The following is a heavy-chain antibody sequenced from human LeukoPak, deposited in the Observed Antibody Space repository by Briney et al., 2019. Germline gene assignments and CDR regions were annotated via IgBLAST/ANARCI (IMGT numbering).Heavy chain of an antibody. Sequence: GGSLRLSCAASGFTFSSYSMNWVRQAPGKGLEWVSSISSSSSYIYYADSVKGRFTISRDNAKNSLYLQMHSLRAEDTAVYYCARRPEDYGDYFFDIWGRGTMVIVSS. CDR3: ARRPEDYGDYFFDI. J-gene: IGHJ3*02. CDR2: ISSSSSYI. CDR1: GFTFSSYS. V-gene: IGHV3-21*01. D-gene: IGHD4-17*01.